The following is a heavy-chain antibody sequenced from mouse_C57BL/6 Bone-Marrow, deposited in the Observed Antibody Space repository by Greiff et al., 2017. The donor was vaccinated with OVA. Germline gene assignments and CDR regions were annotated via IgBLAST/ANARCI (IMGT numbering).Heavy chain of an antibody. J-gene: IGHJ3*01. V-gene: IGHV1-80*01. D-gene: IGHD4-1*01. CDR3: ARAELFFFAY. CDR1: GYAFSSYR. CDR2: IYPGDGDT. Sequence: QVQLQQSGAELVKPGASVKISCKASGYAFSSYRMNWVKQRPGKGLEWIGQIYPGDGDTNYNGKFKGKATLTADKSSSTAYMQLSSLTSEDSAVYFCARAELFFFAYWGQGTLVTVSA.